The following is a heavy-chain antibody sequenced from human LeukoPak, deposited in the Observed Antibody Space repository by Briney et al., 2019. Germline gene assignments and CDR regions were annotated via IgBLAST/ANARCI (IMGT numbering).Heavy chain of an antibody. D-gene: IGHD6-13*01. CDR3: ARFSSSWYGYYFDY. Sequence: GASVKVSCKASGYTFTGYYMHWVRQVPGQGLEWMGRINPNSGGTNYAQKFQGRVTMTRDTSISTAYMELSRLRSDDTAVYYCARFSSSWYGYYFDYWGQGTLVTVSS. CDR1: GYTFTGYY. V-gene: IGHV1-2*06. CDR2: INPNSGGT. J-gene: IGHJ4*02.